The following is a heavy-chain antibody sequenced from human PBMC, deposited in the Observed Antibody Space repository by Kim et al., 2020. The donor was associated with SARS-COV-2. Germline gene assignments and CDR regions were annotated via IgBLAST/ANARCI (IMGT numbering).Heavy chain of an antibody. CDR2: ISGSGGST. CDR3: AKLSEQYYCYYYGMDV. V-gene: IGHV3-23*01. Sequence: GGSLRLSCAASGFTFSSYAMSWVRQAPGKGLEWVSAISGSGGSTYYADSVKGRFTISRDNPKNTLYLQMNSLRAEDTAVYYCAKLSEQYYCYYYGMDVWGQGTAVTVSS. D-gene: IGHD6-19*01. CDR1: GFTFSSYA. J-gene: IGHJ6*02.